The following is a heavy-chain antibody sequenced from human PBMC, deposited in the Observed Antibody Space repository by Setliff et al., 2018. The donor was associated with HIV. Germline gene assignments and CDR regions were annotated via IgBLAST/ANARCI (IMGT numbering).Heavy chain of an antibody. D-gene: IGHD4-4*01. CDR2: IHYSGTS. Sequence: SETLSLTCTVSGDLINNHNWNWIRQSPEKGLEWLGNIHYSGTSNYNSSLKSRVTISVDTSKNQFSLRLSSVTAADTAVYYCARGRDDYNYDPFDIWGQGTMVTV. V-gene: IGHV4-59*11. J-gene: IGHJ3*02. CDR1: GDLINNHN. CDR3: ARGRDDYNYDPFDI.